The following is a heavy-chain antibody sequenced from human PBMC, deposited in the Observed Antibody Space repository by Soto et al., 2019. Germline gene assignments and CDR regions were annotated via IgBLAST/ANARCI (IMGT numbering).Heavy chain of an antibody. V-gene: IGHV4-34*01. CDR2: THHSGRT. CDR1: GGSFSGYY. CDR3: ARVYYYDSSVFDY. Sequence: PSETLSLTCAVYGGSFSGYYWTWVRQPPGKGLEWIGETHHSGRTNYNPSLKSRVTISVDKSKNHFSLKLSSVTAEDTAVYYCARVYYYDSSVFDYWGQGTLVTVSS. J-gene: IGHJ4*02. D-gene: IGHD3-22*01.